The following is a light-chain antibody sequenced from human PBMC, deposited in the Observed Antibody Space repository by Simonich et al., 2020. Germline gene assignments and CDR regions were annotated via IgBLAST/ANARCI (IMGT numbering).Light chain of an antibody. V-gene: IGKV1-13*02. CDR1: QGISSA. J-gene: IGKJ1*01. CDR2: DAS. CDR3: QQSYSTPWT. Sequence: AIQLTQSPSSLSASVGSRVTITCRASQGISSALAWYQQKPGKAPKLLLYDASSLESGVPSRFSGSGSGTDFTLTISSLQPEDFATYYCQQSYSTPWTFGQGTKVEIK.